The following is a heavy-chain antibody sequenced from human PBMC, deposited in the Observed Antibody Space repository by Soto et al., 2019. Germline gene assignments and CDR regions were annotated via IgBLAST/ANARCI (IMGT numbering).Heavy chain of an antibody. V-gene: IGHV1-18*01. CDR3: ARVPIGYCSGSSCYTNY. J-gene: IGHJ4*02. CDR1: GYTFISYG. Sequence: ASVKVSCKASGYTFISYGISWVRQAPGQGLEWMGWISAYNGNTNYAQMLQGRVTMTTDTSTSTAYMELRSLRSDDTAVYYCARVPIGYCSGSSCYTNYWGQGTLVPVSS. D-gene: IGHD2-15*01. CDR2: ISAYNGNT.